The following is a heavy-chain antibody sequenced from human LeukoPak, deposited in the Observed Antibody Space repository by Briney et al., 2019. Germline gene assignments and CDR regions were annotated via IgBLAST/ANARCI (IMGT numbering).Heavy chain of an antibody. V-gene: IGHV4-4*02. Sequence: SETLSLTCGVSGGSISGTNWWSWVRQPPGKGLEWIGEINHSGSTNYNPSLKSRVTISVDTSKNQFSLKLSSVTAADTAVYYCARGRGLFTMVRGVIYYYGMDVWGQGTTVTVSS. J-gene: IGHJ6*02. CDR3: ARGRGLFTMVRGVIYYYGMDV. CDR2: INHSGST. CDR1: GGSISGTNW. D-gene: IGHD3-10*01.